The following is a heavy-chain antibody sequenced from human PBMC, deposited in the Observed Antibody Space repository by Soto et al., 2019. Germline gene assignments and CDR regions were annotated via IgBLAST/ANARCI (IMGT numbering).Heavy chain of an antibody. CDR1: GFTFDSCG. Sequence: GGSLRLSCVASGFTFDSCGMNWVRQAPGKGLEWVAGVSPHAANTYYADSVRGRFIISRDDSRKTVSLDMNSLRGEDSAVCYCATEGAKTTWNLDYWGQGTVVTVS. CDR2: VSPHAANT. CDR3: ATEGAKTTWNLDY. V-gene: IGHV3-23*01. J-gene: IGHJ4*02. D-gene: IGHD1-1*01.